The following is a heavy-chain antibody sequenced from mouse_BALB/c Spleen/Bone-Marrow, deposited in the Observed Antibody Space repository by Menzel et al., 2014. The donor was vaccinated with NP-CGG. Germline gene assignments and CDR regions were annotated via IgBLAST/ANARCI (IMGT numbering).Heavy chain of an antibody. CDR3: ARGGNPFAY. J-gene: IGHJ3*01. CDR2: ISNGGGST. D-gene: IGHD1-1*02. Sequence: EVKVEESGGGLVQPGGSLKLSCAASGFTFSSYTMSWVRQTPEKRLEWVAYISNGGGSTYYPDTVKGRFTISRDNAKNTLYLQMSSLKSEDTAMYYCARGGNPFAYWGQGTLVTVSA. CDR1: GFTFSSYT. V-gene: IGHV5-12-2*01.